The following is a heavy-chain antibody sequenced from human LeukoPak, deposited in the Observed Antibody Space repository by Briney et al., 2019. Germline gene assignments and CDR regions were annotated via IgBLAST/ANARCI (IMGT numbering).Heavy chain of an antibody. Sequence: PGGSLRLSCAASGFTFNNYGMHWVRQAPGKGLEWVAVIYSGGSTYYADSVKGRFTISRDNSKNTLYLQMNSLRAEDTAVYYCAVALRRRALDYWGQGTLVTVSS. CDR3: AVALRRRALDY. CDR1: GFTFNNYG. J-gene: IGHJ4*02. V-gene: IGHV3-NL1*01. CDR2: IYSGGST. D-gene: IGHD5-12*01.